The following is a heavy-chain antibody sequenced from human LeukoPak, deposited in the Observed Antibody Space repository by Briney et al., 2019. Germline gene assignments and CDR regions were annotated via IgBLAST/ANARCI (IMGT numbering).Heavy chain of an antibody. Sequence: GGSLRLSCAASGFTVSSNYMSWVRQAPGKGLEWVSVIYSGGSTYYADSVKGRFTISRENSKNTLYLQMNSLRAEDTAVYYCAKISLSGPRYGMDVWGQGTPVTVSS. J-gene: IGHJ6*02. D-gene: IGHD3-10*01. V-gene: IGHV3-53*01. CDR1: GFTVSSNY. CDR2: IYSGGST. CDR3: AKISLSGPRYGMDV.